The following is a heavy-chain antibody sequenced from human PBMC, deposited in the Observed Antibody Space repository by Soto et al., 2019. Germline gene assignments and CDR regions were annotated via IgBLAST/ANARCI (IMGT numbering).Heavy chain of an antibody. V-gene: IGHV1-69*02. CDR1: GDTFTFYS. J-gene: IGHJ4*02. CDR2: INPILSMS. D-gene: IGHD3-10*01. Sequence: QVQLVQSGAEVKKPGSSVRVSCKASGDTFTFYSINWVRQAPGLGLEWMGRINPILSMSNYAQRFQGRVTMTADKATNTAYMELSSLRSEYTAMHYCASSYGSGYRAFDYWGQGALVTVSS. CDR3: ASSYGSGYRAFDY.